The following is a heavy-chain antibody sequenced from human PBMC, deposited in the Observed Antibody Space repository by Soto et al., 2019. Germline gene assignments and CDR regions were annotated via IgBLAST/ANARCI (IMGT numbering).Heavy chain of an antibody. D-gene: IGHD3-16*02. CDR1: GGSISSSSYY. Sequence: SETLSLTCTVSGGSISSSSYYWGWIRQPPGKGLEWIGSIYYSGSTYYNPSLKSRVTISVDTSKNQFSLKLSSVTAADTAVYYCARQTFGGVIVILYYFDYWGQGTLVTVSS. CDR3: ARQTFGGVIVILYYFDY. V-gene: IGHV4-39*01. J-gene: IGHJ4*02. CDR2: IYYSGST.